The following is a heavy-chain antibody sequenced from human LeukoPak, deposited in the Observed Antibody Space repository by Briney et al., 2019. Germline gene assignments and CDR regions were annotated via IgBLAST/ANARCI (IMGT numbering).Heavy chain of an antibody. CDR1: GFTVSSNY. J-gene: IGHJ4*02. D-gene: IGHD3-10*01. Sequence: PGGSLRLSCAASGFTVSSNYMSWVRQAPGKGLEWVSVIYSGGSTYYADSVKGRFTISRDNSKNTLYLQMNSLRAEDTAVYYCARPYYGSGDPSFDYWGQGTLATVSS. CDR2: IYSGGST. V-gene: IGHV3-53*01. CDR3: ARPYYGSGDPSFDY.